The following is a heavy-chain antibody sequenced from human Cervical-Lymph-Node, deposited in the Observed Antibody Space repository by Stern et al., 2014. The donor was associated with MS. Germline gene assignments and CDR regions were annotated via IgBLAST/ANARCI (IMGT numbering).Heavy chain of an antibody. J-gene: IGHJ4*02. CDR1: GYSFTLYW. CDR2: ISPGDSDT. V-gene: IGHV5-51*01. CDR3: AALVRGSYFY. D-gene: IGHD1-26*01. Sequence: EVQLVESGAEVKKPGESLKISCKGSGYSFTLYWIRWVRQMPGKGLEWMGIISPGDSDTRYSPSCQGKITISANKSISTAYRQWSSLKASDTAMYYCAALVRGSYFYWGQGTLVTVSS.